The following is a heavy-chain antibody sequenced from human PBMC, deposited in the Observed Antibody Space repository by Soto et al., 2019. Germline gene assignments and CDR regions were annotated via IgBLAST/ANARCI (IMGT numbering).Heavy chain of an antibody. J-gene: IGHJ6*02. CDR2: ISAYNGNT. D-gene: IGHD6-6*01. Sequence: QVQLVQSGAEVKKPGASVKVSCKASGYTFTSYGISWVRQAPGQGLEWMGWISAYNGNTNYAQKLQGRVTMTTDTSTSTAYMELSSLRSEDTAVYYCARGSSIAAESVLPYYYYGMDVWGQGTTVTVSS. CDR1: GYTFTSYG. V-gene: IGHV1-18*01. CDR3: ARGSSIAAESVLPYYYYGMDV.